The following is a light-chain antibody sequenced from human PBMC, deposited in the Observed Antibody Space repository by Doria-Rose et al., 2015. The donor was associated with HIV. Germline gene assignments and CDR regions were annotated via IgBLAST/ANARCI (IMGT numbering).Light chain of an antibody. J-gene: IGKJ5*01. V-gene: IGKV3-20*01. Sequence: EIGLTHSPGTLPLSQGERATLPCRASQRVKSSSLAWYQQKPGQAPRLLIYDASTRATGIPDRFSGSGSGTDFTLTISRLEPEDVAVYYCQQYGTSRGTFGQGTRLEIK. CDR1: QRVKSSS. CDR3: QQYGTSRGT. CDR2: DAS.